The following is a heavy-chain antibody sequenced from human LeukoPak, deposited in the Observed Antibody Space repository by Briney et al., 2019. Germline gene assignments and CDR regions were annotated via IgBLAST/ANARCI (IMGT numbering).Heavy chain of an antibody. Sequence: GSLRLSCAASGFTFSSYSMNWVRQAPGKGLEWIGEINHSGSTNYNPSLKSRVTISVDTSKNQFSLKLSSVTAADTAVYYCARGRIAARHYFDYWGQGTLVTVSS. CDR2: INHSGST. CDR1: GFTFSSYS. J-gene: IGHJ4*02. CDR3: ARGRIAARHYFDY. V-gene: IGHV4-34*01. D-gene: IGHD6-6*01.